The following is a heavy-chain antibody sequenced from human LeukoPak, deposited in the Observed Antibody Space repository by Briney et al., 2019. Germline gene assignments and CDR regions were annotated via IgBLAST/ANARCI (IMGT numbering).Heavy chain of an antibody. CDR1: GYSFTSYW. CDR2: IYPGDSDT. J-gene: IGHJ5*02. CDR3: ARHAYDCSSTSCYSFDP. Sequence: GESLKISCKGSGYSFTSYWIGWVRQMPGKGLEWMGIIYPGDSDTRYSPSFQGQVAISADKSISTAYLQWSSLKASDTAMYYCARHAYDCSSTSCYSFDPRGQGTLVTVSS. V-gene: IGHV5-51*01. D-gene: IGHD2-2*02.